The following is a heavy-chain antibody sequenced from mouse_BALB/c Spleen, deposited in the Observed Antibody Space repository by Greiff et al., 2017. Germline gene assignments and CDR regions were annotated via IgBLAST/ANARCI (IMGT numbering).Heavy chain of an antibody. CDR3: ARGNSMTSWFAY. V-gene: IGHV5-4*02. CDR1: GFTFSDYY. Sequence: EVKLVESGGGLVKPGGSLKLSCAASGFTFSDYYMYWVRQTPEKRLEWVATISDGGSYTYYPDSVKGRFTISRDNAKNNLYLQMSSLKSEDTAMYYCARGNSMTSWFAYWGQGTLVTVSA. CDR2: ISDGGSYT. D-gene: IGHD2-3*01. J-gene: IGHJ3*01.